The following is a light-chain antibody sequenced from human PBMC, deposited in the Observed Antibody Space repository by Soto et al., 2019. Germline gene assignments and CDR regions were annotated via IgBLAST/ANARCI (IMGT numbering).Light chain of an antibody. V-gene: IGKV1-39*01. J-gene: IGKJ1*01. CDR1: QSISLG. CDR3: HQTDSIPET. Sequence: DIQMTQSPSSLSASVGDTVTITCRASQSISLGLNWYQQKPGKAPKLLIYAASSLQSGVPSRFTGNGSGTDFTLTISSLQPEDFATYYCHQTDSIPETFGQGTKVEIK. CDR2: AAS.